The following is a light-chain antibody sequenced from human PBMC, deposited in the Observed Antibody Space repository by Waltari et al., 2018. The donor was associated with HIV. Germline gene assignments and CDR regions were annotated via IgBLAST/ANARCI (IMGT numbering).Light chain of an antibody. CDR2: INN. CDR1: TTTTGTNP. CDR3: AVWDDSLNGVL. Sequence: QSVPTQTSSSSGPPGPRGTSSRSGSTTTTGTNPVSWYQQPPGTAPKLLIYINNQRPSGVPDRFSGSKSGTSASLAISGLQSEDEADYYCAVWDDSLNGVLFGGGTKLTVL. V-gene: IGLV1-44*01. J-gene: IGLJ2*01.